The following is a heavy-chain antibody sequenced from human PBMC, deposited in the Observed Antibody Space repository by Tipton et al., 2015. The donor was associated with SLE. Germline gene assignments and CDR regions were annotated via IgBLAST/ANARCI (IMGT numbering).Heavy chain of an antibody. CDR1: GFIFSDYG. D-gene: IGHD3-22*01. J-gene: IGHJ4*02. CDR2: IWYDGSTK. Sequence: SLRLSCAVSGFIFSDYGMHWVRQAPGKGLEWVAVIWYDGSTKFYADSVKGRFTISRDNSKNTLYLQMNSLRAEDTAVYYCAKDGGLGYYDSIGYGDYWGQGTLVTISS. V-gene: IGHV3-33*06. CDR3: AKDGGLGYYDSIGYGDY.